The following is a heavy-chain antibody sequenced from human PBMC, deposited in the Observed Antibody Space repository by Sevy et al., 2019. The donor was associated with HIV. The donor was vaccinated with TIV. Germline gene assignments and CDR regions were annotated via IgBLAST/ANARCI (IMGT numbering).Heavy chain of an antibody. V-gene: IGHV1-69*06. J-gene: IGHJ3*02. CDR1: GGTFSSYA. Sequence: SVKVSCKASGGTFSSYAISWVRQAPGQGLEWMGGIIPIFGTANYAQKFQGRVTITADKSTSTAYMERSSLRSEDTAVYCCATYYGWGSYYKGSGAFDIWGQGTMVTVSS. CDR3: ATYYGWGSYYKGSGAFDI. D-gene: IGHD3-10*01. CDR2: IIPIFGTA.